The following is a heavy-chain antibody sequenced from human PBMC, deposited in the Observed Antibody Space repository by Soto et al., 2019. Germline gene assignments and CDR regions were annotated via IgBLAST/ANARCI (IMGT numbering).Heavy chain of an antibody. CDR1: GYTFTGYY. CDR3: ARVRAVADNWFDP. D-gene: IGHD6-19*01. CDR2: INPNSGGT. Sequence: ASVKVSCKASGYTFTGYYMHWVRQAPGQGLEWMGWINPNSGGTNYAQKFQGRVTMTRDTSISTAYMELSRLRSDDTAVYYCARVRAVADNWFDPWGQGTLVTVSS. J-gene: IGHJ5*02. V-gene: IGHV1-2*02.